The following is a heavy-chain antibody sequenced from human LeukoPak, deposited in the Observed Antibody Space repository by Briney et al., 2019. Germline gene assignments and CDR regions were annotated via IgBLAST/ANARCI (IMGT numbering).Heavy chain of an antibody. CDR2: IYWDDDK. D-gene: IGHD3-22*01. CDR1: GFSLSTSGVG. Sequence: ESGPTLVKPTQTLTLTCTFSGFSLSTSGVGVGWIRQSPGKALEWLALIYWDDDKRYRPSLKSRLTITKDTSKTQVVLTMTNMDPVDTATYYCAHSLSYYERSGYSGGYYFDYWGQGTLVTVSS. J-gene: IGHJ4*02. V-gene: IGHV2-5*02. CDR3: AHSLSYYERSGYSGGYYFDY.